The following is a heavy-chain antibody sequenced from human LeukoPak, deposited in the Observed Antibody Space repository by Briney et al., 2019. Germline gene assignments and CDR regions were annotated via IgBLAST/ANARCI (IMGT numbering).Heavy chain of an antibody. CDR3: ARGSGSPPQTEFDY. J-gene: IGHJ4*02. CDR2: IYYSGST. D-gene: IGHD1-26*01. CDR1: GGSISSSSYY. Sequence: SETLSLTCTVSGGSISSSSYYWGWIRQPPGKGLEWIGSIYYSGSTYYNPSLKSRVTISVDTSKNQFSLKLSSVTAADTAVYYCARGSGSPPQTEFDYWGQGTLVTVSS. V-gene: IGHV4-39*07.